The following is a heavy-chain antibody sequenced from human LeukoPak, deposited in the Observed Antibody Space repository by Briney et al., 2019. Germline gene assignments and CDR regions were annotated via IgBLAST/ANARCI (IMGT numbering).Heavy chain of an antibody. D-gene: IGHD2/OR15-2a*01. CDR3: ARTGLRDPTFFDY. CDR1: GFIVSRTY. J-gene: IGHJ4*02. Sequence: GGSLRLPCAASGFIVSRTYMSWVRQARGKGLEGVSVIYTGGSTHYADSVKGRFTISRDNSRNTVFIQMNSLSAEDTAVYYCARTGLRDPTFFDYWGQGILVTVSS. CDR2: IYTGGST. V-gene: IGHV3-53*01.